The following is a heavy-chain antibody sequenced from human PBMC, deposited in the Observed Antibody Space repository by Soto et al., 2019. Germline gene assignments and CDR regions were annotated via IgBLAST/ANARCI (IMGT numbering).Heavy chain of an antibody. V-gene: IGHV3-9*01. CDR3: AMGLMDLPSDALDI. D-gene: IGHD2-8*01. J-gene: IGHJ3*02. CDR2: ISWNSGSI. CDR1: GFTFDDYA. Sequence: GGSLRLSCAASGFTFDDYAMHWVRQAPGKGLEWVSGISWNSGSIGYADSVKGRFTISRDNAKNSLYLQMNSLRAEDTALYYCAMGLMDLPSDALDIWSRGTMVNVS.